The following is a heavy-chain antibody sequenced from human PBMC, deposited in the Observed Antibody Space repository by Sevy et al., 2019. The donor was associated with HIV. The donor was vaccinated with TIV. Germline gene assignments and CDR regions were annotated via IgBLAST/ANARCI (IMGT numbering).Heavy chain of an antibody. Sequence: SETLSLTCTVSGDSFSSYIWAWIRQPAGKGLEWIGRINTSGSTNYNPSLKSRVTMSVDTSKCQFSLKATSLTAADTAIYFCARSNWVTATNGFSHSYYFDYWGQGSLVTVSS. CDR3: ARSNWVTATNGFSHSYYFDY. CDR1: GDSFSSYI. V-gene: IGHV4-4*07. CDR2: INTSGST. J-gene: IGHJ4*02. D-gene: IGHD7-27*01.